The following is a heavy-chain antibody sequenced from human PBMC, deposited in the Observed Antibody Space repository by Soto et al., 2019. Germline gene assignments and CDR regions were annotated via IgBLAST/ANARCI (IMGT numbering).Heavy chain of an antibody. CDR3: ARSLYYDSSGSHDAFDI. D-gene: IGHD3-22*01. Sequence: GGSLRLSCAASGFTFSDYGMHWVRQAPGKGLEWVAIISYDGSNKYYADSVKGRFTISRDNSKNTLYLQMNSLRAEDTAVYYCARSLYYDSSGSHDAFDIWGQGTMVTLSS. J-gene: IGHJ3*02. V-gene: IGHV3-30*03. CDR2: ISYDGSNK. CDR1: GFTFSDYG.